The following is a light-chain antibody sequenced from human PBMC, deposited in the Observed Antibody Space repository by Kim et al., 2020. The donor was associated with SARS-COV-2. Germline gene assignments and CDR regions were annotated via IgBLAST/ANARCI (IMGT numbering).Light chain of an antibody. Sequence: DIQMTQSPSSLSASVGDSVTITCRASQGIRNYLAWYQQKPGTVPKLLIYDAGTLQSGVPSRFSGSGSGTDFTLTISSLQPEDVATFYCQKYNSTPFAFGPGTKVDIK. CDR2: DAG. V-gene: IGKV1-27*01. J-gene: IGKJ3*01. CDR1: QGIRNY. CDR3: QKYNSTPFA.